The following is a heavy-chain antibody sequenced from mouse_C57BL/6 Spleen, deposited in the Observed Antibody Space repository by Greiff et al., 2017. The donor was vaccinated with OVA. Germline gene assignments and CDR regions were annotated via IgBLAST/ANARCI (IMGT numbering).Heavy chain of an antibody. CDR3: AGTGPWFAY. Sequence: EVKLMESGPGLVKPSQSLSLTCSVTGYSITSGYYWNWIRQFPGNKLEWMGYISYDGSNNYNPSLKNRISITRDTSKNQCFLKLNSVTTEDTATYDWAGTGPWFAYWGQGTLVTVSA. D-gene: IGHD4-1*01. J-gene: IGHJ3*01. CDR2: ISYDGSN. V-gene: IGHV3-6*01. CDR1: GYSITSGYY.